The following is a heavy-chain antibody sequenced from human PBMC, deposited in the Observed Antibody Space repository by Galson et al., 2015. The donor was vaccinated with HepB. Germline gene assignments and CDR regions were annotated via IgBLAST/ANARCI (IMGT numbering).Heavy chain of an antibody. J-gene: IGHJ3*02. CDR1: GFTFSSYW. CDR3: ARRYAAVIVAFDI. V-gene: IGHV3-7*01. D-gene: IGHD1-26*01. Sequence: SLRLSCAASGFTFSSYWMSWVRQAPGKGLERVANIKQDGSEKYYVDSVKGRFTISRDNAKNSLYLQMNSLRAEDTAVYYCARRYAAVIVAFDIWGQGTMVTVSS. CDR2: IKQDGSEK.